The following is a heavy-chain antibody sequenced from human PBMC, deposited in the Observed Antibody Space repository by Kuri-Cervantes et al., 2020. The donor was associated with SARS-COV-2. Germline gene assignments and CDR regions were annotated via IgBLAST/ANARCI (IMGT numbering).Heavy chain of an antibody. Sequence: TLSITCTASGFTFGDYAMSWVRQAPGKGVEWVGFIRSKAYGGTTEYAASVKGRFTISRDDSKSIAYLQMNSLKTEDTAVYYCTREGFPYYYYMDVWGKGTTVTVSS. V-gene: IGHV3-49*04. CDR2: IRSKAYGGTT. CDR1: GFTFGDYA. J-gene: IGHJ6*03. D-gene: IGHD3-3*01. CDR3: TREGFPYYYYMDV.